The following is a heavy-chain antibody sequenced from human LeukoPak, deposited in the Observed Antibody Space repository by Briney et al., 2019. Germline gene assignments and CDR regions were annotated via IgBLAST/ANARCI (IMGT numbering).Heavy chain of an antibody. V-gene: IGHV3-74*01. D-gene: IGHD2-15*01. CDR1: GFTFSSYD. J-gene: IGHJ5*02. CDR3: VRGGPSTWS. CDR2: INDDGSDT. Sequence: GGSLRLSCAASGFTFSSYDMHWVRQAPGKGPVWVSRINDDGSDTTYADSVKGRFTISRDDAKNMLFLQMNSLRAEDTAVYYCVRGGPSTWSWGQGTLVTVSS.